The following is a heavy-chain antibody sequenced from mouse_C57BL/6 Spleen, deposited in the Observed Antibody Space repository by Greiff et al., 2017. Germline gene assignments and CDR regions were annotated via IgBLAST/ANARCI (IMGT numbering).Heavy chain of an antibody. Sequence: VQLQQPGAELVKPGASVKLSCKASGYTFTSYWMHWVKQRPGQGLEWIGMIHPNSGSTNYNEKFKSKATLTVDKSSSTAYMQISSLTAEDSAVYYCARSELGRGFAYWGQGTLVTVSA. CDR2: IHPNSGST. V-gene: IGHV1-64*01. CDR3: ARSELGRGFAY. CDR1: GYTFTSYW. D-gene: IGHD4-1*01. J-gene: IGHJ3*01.